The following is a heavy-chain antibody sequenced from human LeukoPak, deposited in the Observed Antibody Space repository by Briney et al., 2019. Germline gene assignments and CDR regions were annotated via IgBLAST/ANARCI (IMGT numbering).Heavy chain of an antibody. J-gene: IGHJ6*02. CDR3: ARDRSNLWGYGMDV. CDR2: IYYSGST. Sequence: SETLSLTCTVSGGSISSGGYYWSWIRQHPGKGLEWIGYIYYSGSTYYNPSLKSRVTTSVDTSKNQFSLKLSSVTAADTAVYYCARDRSNLWGYGMDVWGQGTTVTVSS. V-gene: IGHV4-31*03. D-gene: IGHD3-16*01. CDR1: GGSISSGGYY.